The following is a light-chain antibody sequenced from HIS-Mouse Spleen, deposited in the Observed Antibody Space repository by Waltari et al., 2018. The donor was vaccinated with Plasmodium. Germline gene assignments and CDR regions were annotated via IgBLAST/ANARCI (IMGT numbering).Light chain of an antibody. V-gene: IGKV3-15*01. CDR3: QQYNNWSFT. CDR2: GAS. Sequence: EIVMTQSPATLSVSPGERATLSCGASQSVSSNLAWYQQKPGQAPRLLIYGASTRATGSPARFSGSGSGTEFTLTISSLQSEDFAVYYCQQYNNWSFTFGPGTKVDIK. J-gene: IGKJ3*01. CDR1: QSVSSN.